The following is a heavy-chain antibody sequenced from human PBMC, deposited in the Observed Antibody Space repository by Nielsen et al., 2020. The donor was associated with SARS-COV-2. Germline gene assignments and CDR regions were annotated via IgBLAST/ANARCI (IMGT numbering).Heavy chain of an antibody. D-gene: IGHD4-11*01. CDR3: ARMIGYSTSSDS. V-gene: IGHV4-4*02. J-gene: IGHJ4*02. CDR2: IYHGGST. Sequence: SETLSLTCGVFGDSNSRQTWWSWVRQPPGKGLECIGQIYHGGSTNYNPSLRSRVAISVDKSNNQFSLKLTSLTAADTAVYYCARMIGYSTSSDSWGQGILVTVSS. CDR1: GDSNSRQTW.